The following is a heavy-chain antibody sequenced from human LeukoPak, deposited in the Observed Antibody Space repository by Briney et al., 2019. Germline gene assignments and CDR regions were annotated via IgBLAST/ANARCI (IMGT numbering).Heavy chain of an antibody. D-gene: IGHD3-3*01. CDR2: IKGDGIST. J-gene: IGHJ4*02. CDR1: GFDFSSNW. V-gene: IGHV3-74*01. CDR3: AKDHYWSIDY. Sequence: GGSLRLSCAASGFDFSSNWMHWVRHAPGQGPVWVSRIKGDGISTNYADSVKGRFTISRDIAKNTLYLQMNSLRAEDTGVYYCAKDHYWSIDYWGRGTLVAVSS.